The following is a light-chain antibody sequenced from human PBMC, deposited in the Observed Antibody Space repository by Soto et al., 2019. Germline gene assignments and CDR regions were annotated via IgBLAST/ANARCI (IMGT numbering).Light chain of an antibody. J-gene: IGKJ4*01. CDR2: DAS. Sequence: EIVLTQSPATLSLSPGERATLSCRASQSVSSHLAWYQQKYGQAPRLLIYDASNRATGIPARFSGSGSGTDFTLTISSLEPEDFAVYYCQQRSNWPPLTFGGGTKVEIK. CDR3: QQRSNWPPLT. CDR1: QSVSSH. V-gene: IGKV3-11*01.